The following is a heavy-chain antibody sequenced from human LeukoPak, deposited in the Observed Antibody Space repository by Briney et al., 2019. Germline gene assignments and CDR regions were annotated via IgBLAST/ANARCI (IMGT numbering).Heavy chain of an antibody. Sequence: SETLSLTCTVSGGSISSYYWSWIRQPPGKGLEWIGYIYYSGSTNYNPSLKSRVTISVDTSKNQFSLKLGSVTAADTAVYYCARERDGDDAFDIWGQGTMVTVSS. D-gene: IGHD3-10*01. CDR1: GGSISSYY. V-gene: IGHV4-59*01. CDR3: ARERDGDDAFDI. J-gene: IGHJ3*02. CDR2: IYYSGST.